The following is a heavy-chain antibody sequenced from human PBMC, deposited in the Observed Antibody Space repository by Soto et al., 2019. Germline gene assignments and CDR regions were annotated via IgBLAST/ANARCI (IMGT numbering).Heavy chain of an antibody. V-gene: IGHV4-59*01. CDR2: IYYSGN. Sequence: QVQLQESGPGLVKPSETLSLTCTVSGGSITNYYWSWIRQPPGKGLEWIGYIYYSGNIYNPSLQSRVTISEDTSKNQLSLRLTSVTPADTAVYYGAAPHKAVAGTGAFDIWGQGTMFTVSS. CDR1: GGSITNYY. J-gene: IGHJ3*02. CDR3: AAPHKAVAGTGAFDI. D-gene: IGHD6-19*01.